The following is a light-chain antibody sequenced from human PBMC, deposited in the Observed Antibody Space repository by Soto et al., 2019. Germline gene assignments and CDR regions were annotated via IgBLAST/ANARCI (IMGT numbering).Light chain of an antibody. CDR2: APS. V-gene: IGKV1-9*01. CDR3: QQTYNLPRT. Sequence: ILLTQSPSSLSSSVGDRVTITCRASQGIDTSLAWYQQKPGKAPKLLIYAPSNFQSGVPSRFSGSGSGTHFTLTISRLQHEDFATYYCQQTYNLPRTCGQGTKGDIK. CDR1: QGIDTS. J-gene: IGKJ1*01.